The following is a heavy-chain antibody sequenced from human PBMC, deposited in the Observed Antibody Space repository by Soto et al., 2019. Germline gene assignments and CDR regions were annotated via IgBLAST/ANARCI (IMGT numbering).Heavy chain of an antibody. CDR2: INSDGSRT. CDR3: ARGDGDYYDGNGYLGRH. CDR1: GFTFSSYW. D-gene: IGHD3-22*01. Sequence: EVQLVEYGGGIVQPGGSLSLSCAASGFTFSSYWMHWVRQAPGKGLVWVSRINSDGSRTSYADSAKGRFTISRDNAKNTVYLKMNSLRAEDTAVYYCARGDGDYYDGNGYLGRHWGQGTLVTVSS. V-gene: IGHV3-74*01. J-gene: IGHJ4*02.